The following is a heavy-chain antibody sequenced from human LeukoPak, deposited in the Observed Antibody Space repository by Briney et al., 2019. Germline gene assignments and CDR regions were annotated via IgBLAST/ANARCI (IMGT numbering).Heavy chain of an antibody. D-gene: IGHD3-22*01. V-gene: IGHV3-23*01. CDR2: ISGSGDNT. CDR1: GFTFSSHW. CDR3: AKGSYYDSSGSFYFDY. Sequence: GGSLRLSCAASGFTFSSHWMHWVRQAPGKGLEWVSGISGSGDNTYYADSVKGRFTISRDNSKNTLYVQVNSLGTEDTAAYYCAKGSYYDSSGSFYFDYWGQGTLVTVSS. J-gene: IGHJ4*02.